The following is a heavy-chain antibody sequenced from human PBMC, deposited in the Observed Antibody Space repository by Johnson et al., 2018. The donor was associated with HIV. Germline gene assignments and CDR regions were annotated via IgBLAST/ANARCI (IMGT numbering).Heavy chain of an antibody. CDR1: GFTFSSYG. CDR3: ANFYTDNTLGLFGAFDI. V-gene: IGHV3-30*02. J-gene: IGHJ3*02. CDR2: IRYDGSNK. Sequence: QVQLVESGGGVVQPGGSLRLSCAASGFTFSSYGMHWVRQAPGKGLEWVAFIRYDGSNKYYADSVKGRFTISRDNSKNTLYLQMNSLRAEDTAVYCCANFYTDNTLGLFGAFDIWGQGTMVTVSS. D-gene: IGHD3-16*01.